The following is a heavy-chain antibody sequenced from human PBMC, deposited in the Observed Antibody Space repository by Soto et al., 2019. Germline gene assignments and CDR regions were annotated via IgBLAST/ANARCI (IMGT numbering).Heavy chain of an antibody. CDR3: ARDHCGGDCYPDHDALDI. V-gene: IGHV1-46*01. CDR2: INPSGGST. J-gene: IGHJ3*02. CDR1: GYTFTSYY. D-gene: IGHD2-21*02. Sequence: ASVKVSCKASGYTFTSYYMHWVRQAPGQGLEWMGIINPSGGSTSYAQKFQGRVTMTRDTSTSTVYMELSSLRSEDTAVYYCARDHCGGDCYPDHDALDIWGQGTMVTVSS.